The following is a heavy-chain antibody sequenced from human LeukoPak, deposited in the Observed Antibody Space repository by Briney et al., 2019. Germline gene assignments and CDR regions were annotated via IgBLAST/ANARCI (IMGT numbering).Heavy chain of an antibody. Sequence: ASVKVSCKASGYTFTGYYMHWVRQAPGQGLEWMGWINPNSGGTNYAQKFQGRVTMTRDTSISTAYMELSRLRSDDTAVYYCAREDLYYYDSSGSEYFQHWGQGTLVTISS. CDR2: INPNSGGT. CDR1: GYTFTGYY. CDR3: AREDLYYYDSSGSEYFQH. V-gene: IGHV1-2*02. D-gene: IGHD3-22*01. J-gene: IGHJ1*01.